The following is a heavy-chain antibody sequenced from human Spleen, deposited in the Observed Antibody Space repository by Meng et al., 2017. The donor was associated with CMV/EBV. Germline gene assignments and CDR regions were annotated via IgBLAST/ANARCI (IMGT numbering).Heavy chain of an antibody. Sequence: ASVKVSCKASGYTFTSYYMHWVRQAPGQGLEWMGWINPNSGGTNYAQKFQGRVTMTRDTSISTAYMELSRLRPDDTAVYYCAIRAGCSSTSCYGYYYYGMDVWGQGTTVTVSS. CDR1: GYTFTSYY. CDR3: AIRAGCSSTSCYGYYYYGMDV. CDR2: INPNSGGT. J-gene: IGHJ6*02. D-gene: IGHD2-2*01. V-gene: IGHV1-2*02.